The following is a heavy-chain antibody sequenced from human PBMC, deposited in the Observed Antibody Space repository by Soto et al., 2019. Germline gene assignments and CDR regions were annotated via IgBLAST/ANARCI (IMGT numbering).Heavy chain of an antibody. V-gene: IGHV4-59*01. J-gene: IGHJ4*02. Sequence: PSETLSLTCTVSGDSISIYLWTWIRQPPGKGLEWIGYISHTVSTNYNPSLKSRVTISVDTSKNQFSLNLSSVTAADTAVYYCARGHPFDYWGQGTMVTVS. CDR3: ARGHPFDY. CDR1: GDSISIYL. CDR2: ISHTVST.